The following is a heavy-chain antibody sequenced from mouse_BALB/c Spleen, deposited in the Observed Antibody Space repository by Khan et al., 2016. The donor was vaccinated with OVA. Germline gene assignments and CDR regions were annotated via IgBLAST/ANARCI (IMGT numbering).Heavy chain of an antibody. J-gene: IGHJ2*01. CDR2: IDPAIGHA. CDR1: GFNIKDTY. D-gene: IGHD1-1*01. V-gene: IGHV14-3*02. CDR3: ATYCFGSSRYFDY. Sequence: EVELVESGAELVKPGASVKLSCTASGFNIKDTYMHWVKQRPEQGLEWIGRIDPAIGHAKYDPKFPGKATITADTYSNTADLQRSSLTSEGTAVYSCATYCFGSSRYFDYWGLGTTLTVSS.